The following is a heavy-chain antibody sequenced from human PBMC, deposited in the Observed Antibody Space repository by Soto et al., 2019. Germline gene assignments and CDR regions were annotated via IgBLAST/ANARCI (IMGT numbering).Heavy chain of an antibody. CDR2: INHSGST. J-gene: IGHJ4*02. V-gene: IGHV4-34*01. CDR3: ARVVSQHSNTYYFDY. CDR1: GGSFSGYY. Sequence: LSLTCAVYGGSFSGYYWSWIRQPPGKGLEWIGEINHSGSTNYNPSLKSRVTISVDTSKNQFSLKLSSVTAADTAVYYCARVVSQHSNTYYFDYWGQGTLVTVSS. D-gene: IGHD6-13*01.